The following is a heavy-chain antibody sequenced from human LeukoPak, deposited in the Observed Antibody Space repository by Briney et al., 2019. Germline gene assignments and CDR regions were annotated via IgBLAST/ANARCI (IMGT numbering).Heavy chain of an antibody. CDR1: GYTFTGYS. D-gene: IGHD3-22*01. CDR3: ATYEPTNNYDRSGYGNAFDI. J-gene: IGHJ3*02. CDR2: INPDSGGT. Sequence: ASVKVSCKTSGYTFTGYSMHWVRQPPGQGLEWMGWINPDSGGTNYAQKFQGRVTMTRDTSIRTAYMELSRLRSDDTAVYYCATYEPTNNYDRSGYGNAFDIWGQGTMVTVSS. V-gene: IGHV1-2*02.